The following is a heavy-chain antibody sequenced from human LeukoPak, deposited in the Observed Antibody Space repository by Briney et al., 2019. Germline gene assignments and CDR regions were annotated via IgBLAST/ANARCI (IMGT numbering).Heavy chain of an antibody. J-gene: IGHJ4*02. V-gene: IGHV3-72*01. CDR1: GFTFSGHY. D-gene: IGHD3-22*01. CDR3: ATAFYYDRSVIGY. CDR2: TRNKANSYTT. Sequence: GGSLRLSCAASGFTFSGHYMDWVRQAPGKGLEWVGRTRNKANSYTTEYAASVKGRFTISRDDSKNSLYLQMNSLKTEDTAVYYCATAFYYDRSVIGYWGQGTLVTVSS.